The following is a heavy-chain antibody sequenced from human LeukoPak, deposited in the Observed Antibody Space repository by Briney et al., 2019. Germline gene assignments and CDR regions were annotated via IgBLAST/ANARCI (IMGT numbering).Heavy chain of an antibody. CDR1: GFTFSSYA. CDR3: AKGEGCSSTSCYYYYYGMDV. V-gene: IGHV3-23*01. CDR2: ISGSGGST. J-gene: IGHJ6*02. Sequence: GGSLRLSCAASGFTFSSYAMSWVRQASGKGLEWVSAISGSGGSTYYADSVKGRFTISRDNSKNTLYLQMNSLRAEDTAVYYCAKGEGCSSTSCYYYYYGMDVWGQGTTVTVSS. D-gene: IGHD2-2*01.